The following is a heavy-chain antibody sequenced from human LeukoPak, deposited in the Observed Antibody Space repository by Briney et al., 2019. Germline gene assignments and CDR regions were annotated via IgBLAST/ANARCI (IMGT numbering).Heavy chain of an antibody. J-gene: IGHJ4*02. CDR3: ARRWGYSYGYPFDY. Sequence: SETLSLTCTVSDDSISDYYRGWIRQPPGKGLEWIGYIHNSGTSTYNLSLKSRVTISADTSKNQFSLELSSVTAADTAVYYCARRWGYSYGYPFDYWGQGTLVTVSS. CDR1: DDSISDYY. D-gene: IGHD5-18*01. V-gene: IGHV4-59*12. CDR2: IHNSGTS.